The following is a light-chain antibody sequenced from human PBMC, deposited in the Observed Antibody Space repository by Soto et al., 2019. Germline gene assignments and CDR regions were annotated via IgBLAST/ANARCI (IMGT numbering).Light chain of an antibody. CDR2: DAS. CDR3: QQRSNWPST. CDR1: QSVTYS. J-gene: IGKJ5*01. Sequence: EIVLTQSPATLSLSPGKKATLSCRASQSVTYSLAWCQQRPGQAPRLLIYDASNRATGIPARFSGSGSGTDFTLTISSLEPEDFAVYYCQQRSNWPSTFGQGTRLEIK. V-gene: IGKV3-11*01.